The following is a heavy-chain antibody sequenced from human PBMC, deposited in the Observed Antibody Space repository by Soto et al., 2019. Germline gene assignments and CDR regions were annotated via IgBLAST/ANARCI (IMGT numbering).Heavy chain of an antibody. CDR3: ARDSVGLAARHYYYYGMDV. D-gene: IGHD6-6*01. Sequence: GSVKVSCKASGYTFTSYYMHWVRLAPGQGLEWMGIINPSGGSTSYAQKFQGRVTMTRDTSTSTVYMELCSLRSEDTAVYYCARDSVGLAARHYYYYGMDVWGQGTTVTVSS. J-gene: IGHJ6*02. V-gene: IGHV1-46*01. CDR2: INPSGGST. CDR1: GYTFTSYY.